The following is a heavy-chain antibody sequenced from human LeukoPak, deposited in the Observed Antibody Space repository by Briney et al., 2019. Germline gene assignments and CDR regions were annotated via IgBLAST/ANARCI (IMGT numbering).Heavy chain of an antibody. D-gene: IGHD3-16*01. CDR1: GGSISGYY. CDR3: ARLHASRAEEFDP. CDR2: IYSSGSA. Sequence: SETLSLTCTVSGGSISGYYWSWIRQPPGKGLEWIGYIYSSGSANYNPPLISRVTILVDTSKNQFSLTLTSVTAADTAVYYCARLHASRAEEFDPWGQGTLVTVSS. V-gene: IGHV4-59*03. J-gene: IGHJ5*02.